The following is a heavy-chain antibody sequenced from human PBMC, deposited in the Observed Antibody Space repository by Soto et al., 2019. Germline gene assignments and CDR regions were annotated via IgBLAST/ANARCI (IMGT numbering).Heavy chain of an antibody. V-gene: IGHV5-51*01. J-gene: IGHJ6*04. D-gene: IGHD4-4*01. CDR2: IYPGDSDT. CDR3: AIHISNFRDYHYALAC. Sequence: GESLKISCKGSGYTFTDYWIGWVRQLPGKGLEWMGIIYPGDSDTRYSPSFQGHVTITVDKSTSTAYLQWNTLKASDTAMYYCAIHISNFRDYHYALACRGKRTKVTLSS. CDR1: GYTFTDYW.